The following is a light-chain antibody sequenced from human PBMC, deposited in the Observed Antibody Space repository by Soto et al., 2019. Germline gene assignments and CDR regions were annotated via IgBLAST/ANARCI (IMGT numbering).Light chain of an antibody. CDR2: DAS. Sequence: TELTQAPATRSLSPGQKPSLYYKASHFLSNSIAWYQQKPGQAPRLLISDASDRATGIPGRFSGSGSGTDFTLTISSLEPEDFAVYYCQHHSYRPPITFGQGTRVEIK. CDR3: QHHSYRPPIT. J-gene: IGKJ5*01. CDR1: HFLSNS. V-gene: IGKV3-11*01.